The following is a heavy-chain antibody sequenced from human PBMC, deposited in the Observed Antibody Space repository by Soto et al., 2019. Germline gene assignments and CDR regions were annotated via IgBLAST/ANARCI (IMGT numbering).Heavy chain of an antibody. Sequence: VASVKVSCKSYGGTLSRSAFSWVRQAPGQGLEWMGGIIPIFGPAIYAQKFRGRVSIIADESTRTAYMEMSSLRSEDTAVYYCIKDESINWYSGHFRHWGQGTLVTVSS. CDR2: IIPIFGPA. CDR3: IKDESINWYSGHFRH. D-gene: IGHD6-13*01. CDR1: GGTLSRSA. J-gene: IGHJ1*01. V-gene: IGHV1-69*13.